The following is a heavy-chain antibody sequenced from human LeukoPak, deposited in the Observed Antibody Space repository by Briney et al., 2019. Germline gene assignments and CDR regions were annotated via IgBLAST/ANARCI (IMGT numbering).Heavy chain of an antibody. CDR1: GYTLTELS. V-gene: IGHV1-24*01. Sequence: ASVKVSCKVSGYTLTELSMHWVRQAPGKGLEWMGGFDPEDGETIYAQKFQGRVTMTEDTSTDAAYMELSSLRSEDTAVYYCARGSITMVRGVIIFTHYYYYMDVWGKGTTVTISS. CDR2: FDPEDGET. J-gene: IGHJ6*03. D-gene: IGHD3-10*01. CDR3: ARGSITMVRGVIIFTHYYYYMDV.